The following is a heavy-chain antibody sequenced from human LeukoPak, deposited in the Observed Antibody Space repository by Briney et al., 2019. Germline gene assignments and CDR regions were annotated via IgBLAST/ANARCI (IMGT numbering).Heavy chain of an antibody. Sequence: GGSLRLSCAASGFTFSNYGMHWVRQAPGKGLEWVAFIQYDESIKYYADSVKGRFTISRDNSKNTQYLQMNSLRVEDTAMYYCAKDRRSSTSCPNRFDPWGQGTLVTVSS. CDR1: GFTFSNYG. J-gene: IGHJ5*02. V-gene: IGHV3-30*02. D-gene: IGHD2-2*01. CDR2: IQYDESIK. CDR3: AKDRRSSTSCPNRFDP.